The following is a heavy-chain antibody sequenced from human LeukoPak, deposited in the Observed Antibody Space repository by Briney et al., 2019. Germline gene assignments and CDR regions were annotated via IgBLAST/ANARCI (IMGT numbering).Heavy chain of an antibody. V-gene: IGHV1-3*01. CDR2: INAGNGNT. D-gene: IGHD5-18*01. CDR3: ARDPGGYSYGYYFDY. Sequence: GASVKVSCKASGYTFTSYAMHWVRQAPGQRLEWMGWINAGNGNTKYSQKFQGRVTITRDTSASTAYMELSSLRSEDTAVYYCARDPGGYSYGYYFDYWGQGTLVTVSS. CDR1: GYTFTSYA. J-gene: IGHJ4*02.